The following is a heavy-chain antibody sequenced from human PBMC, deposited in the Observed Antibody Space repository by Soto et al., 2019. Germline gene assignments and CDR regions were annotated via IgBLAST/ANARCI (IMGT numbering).Heavy chain of an antibody. CDR1: GGSISSYY. CDR2: IYYNGNT. V-gene: IGHV4-59*08. Sequence: SETLSLTCTVSGGSISSYYWSWIRQPPGKGLEWIGYIYYNGNTNYNPSLKSRVTISVDTSKNQFSLKLSSVTAADTAVYYCTKSVRHDRFSEFEPWGQGTLVTVSS. D-gene: IGHD1-26*01. CDR3: TKSVRHDRFSEFEP. J-gene: IGHJ5*02.